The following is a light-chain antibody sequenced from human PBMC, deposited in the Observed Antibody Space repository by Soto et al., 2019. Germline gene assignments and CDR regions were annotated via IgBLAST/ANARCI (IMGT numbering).Light chain of an antibody. Sequence: DIQFTQSPSFLSASVGDRVSITCRASQDIGLFLAWYQQIPGQAPRLLMYGSSRLENGVPSRFSGSESGTEFTLTVSSLQPEDFGTYYCQQLKSYPLSFGGGTKVDIK. V-gene: IGKV1-9*01. J-gene: IGKJ4*01. CDR1: QDIGLF. CDR2: GSS. CDR3: QQLKSYPLS.